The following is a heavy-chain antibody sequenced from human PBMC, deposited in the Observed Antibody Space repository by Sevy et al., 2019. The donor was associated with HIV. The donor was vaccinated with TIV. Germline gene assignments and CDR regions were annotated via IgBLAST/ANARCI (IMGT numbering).Heavy chain of an antibody. J-gene: IGHJ4*02. CDR1: GFTFSKYS. CDR3: TREGCSKPHDY. V-gene: IGHV3-23*01. CDR2: LSFACGRI. Sequence: GGSLRLSCLASGFTFSKYSMSWVRQTPGKGLEWVSTLSFACGRINYAYSVKGRFTMSRDDSRNTFYLQMDSLRAEDTAIYYCTREGCSKPHDYWGQGTLVTVSS. D-gene: IGHD2-2*01.